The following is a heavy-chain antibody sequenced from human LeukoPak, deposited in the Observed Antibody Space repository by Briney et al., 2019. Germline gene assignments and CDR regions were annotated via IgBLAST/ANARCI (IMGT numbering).Heavy chain of an antibody. CDR3: AKDLEGDGTPDY. CDR1: GFTFSSYA. D-gene: IGHD3-3*01. V-gene: IGHV3-23*01. Sequence: GGSLRLSCAASGFTFSSYAMSWVRQAPGKGLEWVSAISGSGGSTYYADTVKGRFTISRDNSKNTLYLQMNSLRAEDTAVYYCAKDLEGDGTPDYWGQGTLVTVSS. J-gene: IGHJ4*02. CDR2: ISGSGGST.